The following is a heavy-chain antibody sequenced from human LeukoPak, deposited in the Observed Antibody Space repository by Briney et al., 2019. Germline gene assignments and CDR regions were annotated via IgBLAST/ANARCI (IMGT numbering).Heavy chain of an antibody. V-gene: IGHV1-46*01. Sequence: PRASVKVSCKASGYPFISYFIHWVRQAPGQGLEWMGIINPSSGDTNYAQQFQGRVTVTTDTSTSTIYMELSSLRSDDTGVYYCARGALTVAALGYFDSWGQGTLVTVSS. CDR3: ARGALTVAALGYFDS. D-gene: IGHD6-13*01. J-gene: IGHJ4*02. CDR2: INPSSGDT. CDR1: GYPFISYF.